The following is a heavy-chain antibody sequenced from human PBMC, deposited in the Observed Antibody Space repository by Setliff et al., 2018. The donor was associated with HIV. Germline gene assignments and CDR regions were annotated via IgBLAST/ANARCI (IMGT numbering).Heavy chain of an antibody. J-gene: IGHJ6*03. V-gene: IGHV1-18*04. CDR3: ARASSIPYYNCMSGSHDYYYYADV. CDR1: GYSISDYA. CDR2: INPYNGNT. Sequence: ASVKVSCKSSGYSISDYAVTWVRQAPGQGLDWMGRINPYNGNTNYAKKFQGRITLTTDTSTSTAYMEVRSLRSDDTAVYYCARASSIPYYNCMSGSHDYYYYADVWGEGTTVTVSS. D-gene: IGHD3-3*01.